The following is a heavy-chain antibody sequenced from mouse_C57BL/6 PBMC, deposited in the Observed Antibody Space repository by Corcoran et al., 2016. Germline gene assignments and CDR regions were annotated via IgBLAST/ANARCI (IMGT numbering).Heavy chain of an antibody. J-gene: IGHJ2*01. Sequence: QVQLQQSGPELVKPGASVKISCKASGYTFTDYYINWVKQRPGQGLEWIGWIFPGSGSTYYNEKFKGKATLTVDKSSSTAYMLLSSLTSEDSAVYFCAREDGYPVPYDFDYGGQGTTLTVSS. V-gene: IGHV1-75*01. D-gene: IGHD2-3*01. CDR1: GYTFTDYY. CDR2: IFPGSGST. CDR3: AREDGYPVPYDFDY.